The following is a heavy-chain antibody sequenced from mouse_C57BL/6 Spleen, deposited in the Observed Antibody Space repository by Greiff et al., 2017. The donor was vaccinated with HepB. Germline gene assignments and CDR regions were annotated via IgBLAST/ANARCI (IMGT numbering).Heavy chain of an antibody. CDR1: GISITTGNYR. D-gene: IGHD6-1*01. Sequence: EVQLQESGPGLVKPSQTVFLTCTVTGISITTGNYRWSWIRQFPGNKLEWIGYIYYSGTITYNPSLTSRTTITRDTPKNQFFLEMNSLTAEDTATYYCARFNPLYYYAMDYWGQGTSVTVSS. CDR2: IYYSGTI. V-gene: IGHV3-5*01. CDR3: ARFNPLYYYAMDY. J-gene: IGHJ4*01.